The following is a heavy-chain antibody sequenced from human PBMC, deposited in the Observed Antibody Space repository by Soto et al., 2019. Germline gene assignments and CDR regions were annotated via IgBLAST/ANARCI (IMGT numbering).Heavy chain of an antibody. D-gene: IGHD1-26*01. V-gene: IGHV3-30*18. Sequence: ESEGGLVQPGGSLRLSCAASGFIFSSYGMHWLRQAPGKGLEWVAVVSYDGLNEAYADSVKGRFTVSRDNSRNTVSLQMNSLRPEDTAVYYCAKSKSGVGPPQLQSFVDYWGQGALVAVSS. CDR2: VSYDGLNE. CDR1: GFIFSSYG. CDR3: AKSKSGVGPPQLQSFVDY. J-gene: IGHJ4*02.